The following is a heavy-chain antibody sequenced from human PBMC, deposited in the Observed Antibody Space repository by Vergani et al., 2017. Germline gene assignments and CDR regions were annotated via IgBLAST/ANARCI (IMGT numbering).Heavy chain of an antibody. CDR3: AGDELPYSSSSGNWFDP. V-gene: IGHV1-3*01. CDR1: GYTFTSYA. J-gene: IGHJ5*02. Sequence: QVQLVQSGAEVKEPGASVKVSCKASGYTFTSYALHWVRQAPGQRLEWMGWINAGNGNTKYSQKFQGRVTITRDTTASTAYMELSSLGSKDTAVYYCAGDELPYSSSSGNWFDPWGQGTLVTVSS. CDR2: INAGNGNT. D-gene: IGHD6-6*01.